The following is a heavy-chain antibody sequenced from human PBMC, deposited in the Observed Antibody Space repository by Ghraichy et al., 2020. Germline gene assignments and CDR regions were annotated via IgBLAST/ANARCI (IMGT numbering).Heavy chain of an antibody. CDR3: ARALYTSTPPLNF. D-gene: IGHD2-2*02. Sequence: GESLNISCAASGLMFSPFGMHWVRQAPGKGLEWVAGISNDGTNKFYADSVKGRVTISRDNSKNTLDLQMKSLREDDTAVYYCARALYTSTPPLNFWGQGTQLTVSS. CDR2: ISNDGTNK. V-gene: IGHV3-30*03. J-gene: IGHJ4*02. CDR1: GLMFSPFG.